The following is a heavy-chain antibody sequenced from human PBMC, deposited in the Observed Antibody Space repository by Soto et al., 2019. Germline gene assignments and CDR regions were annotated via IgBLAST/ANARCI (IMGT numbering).Heavy chain of an antibody. J-gene: IGHJ6*04. V-gene: IGHV3-30*18. CDR2: ISYDGSNK. CDR3: AKVFYGSGSYGADV. D-gene: IGHD3-10*01. CDR1: GFTFSSYG. Sequence: QVQLVESGGGVVQPGRSLRLSCAASGFTFSSYGMHWVRQAPGKGLERVAVISYDGSNKYYADSVKGRFTSSRDNSKNALYLQMNSLRAEDTAVYYSAKVFYGSGSYGADVWGKGTTVTVSS.